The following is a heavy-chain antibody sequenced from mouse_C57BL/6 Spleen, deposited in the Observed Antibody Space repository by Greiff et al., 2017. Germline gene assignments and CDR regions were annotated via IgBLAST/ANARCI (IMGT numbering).Heavy chain of an antibody. CDR1: GYTFTSYG. Sequence: VQLQQSGAELARPGASVKLSCKASGYTFTSYGISWVKQRTGQGLEWIGEIYPRSGNTYYNEKFKGKATLTADKSSSTAYMELRSLTSEDSAVYFCAGANWDRFAYWGQGTLVTVSA. J-gene: IGHJ3*01. V-gene: IGHV1-81*01. CDR3: AGANWDRFAY. D-gene: IGHD4-1*01. CDR2: IYPRSGNT.